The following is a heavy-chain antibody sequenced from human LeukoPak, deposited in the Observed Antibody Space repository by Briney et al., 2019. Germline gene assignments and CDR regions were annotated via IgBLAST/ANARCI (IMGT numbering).Heavy chain of an antibody. Sequence: GSGPTLVKPTETLTLTCSFSGMSLSATGGAVGWVRQPPGKAPEWLALIYWNGDKRYSPSLKSRLTISKDTSKDQVVLAMSNMDPVDTGTYYCAHSHPAIITAVNRYFDYWGQGTLVTVSS. V-gene: IGHV2-5*01. D-gene: IGHD3-10*01. J-gene: IGHJ4*02. CDR1: GMSLSATGGA. CDR2: IYWNGDK. CDR3: AHSHPAIITAVNRYFDY.